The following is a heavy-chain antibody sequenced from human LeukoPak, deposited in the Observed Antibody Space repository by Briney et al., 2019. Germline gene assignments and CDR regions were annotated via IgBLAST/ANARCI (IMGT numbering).Heavy chain of an antibody. D-gene: IGHD3-16*01. V-gene: IGHV1-8*01. Sequence: ASVRVSCKASGYSFTSYDINWVRQATGQGLEWMGWMSPNSGNTGYAQKFQGRVTMTRNTSISTAYMELRSLRSEDTAVYYCARLGGTWDPADYWGQGTLVTVSS. CDR1: GYSFTSYD. J-gene: IGHJ4*02. CDR3: ARLGGTWDPADY. CDR2: MSPNSGNT.